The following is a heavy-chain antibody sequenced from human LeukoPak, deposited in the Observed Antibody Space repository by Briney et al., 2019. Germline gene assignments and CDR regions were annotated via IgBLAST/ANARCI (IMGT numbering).Heavy chain of an antibody. CDR3: ARLPGFRDAFDI. CDR2: IYYTGST. CDR1: SGSISSYY. Sequence: PSETLSLTCTVSSGSISSYYWSWIPQPPGKGLEWIGYIYYTGSTNHNPSLKSRLTMSVDTSKNQFSLKLSSVTAADTAVYYCARLPGFRDAFDIWGQGTMVTVYS. V-gene: IGHV4-59*08. J-gene: IGHJ3*02.